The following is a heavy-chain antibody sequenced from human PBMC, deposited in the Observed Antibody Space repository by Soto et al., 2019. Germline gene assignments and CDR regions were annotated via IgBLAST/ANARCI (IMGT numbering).Heavy chain of an antibody. Sequence: GGSLRLSCAASGFTFSSYAMSWVRQAPGKGLEWVSAISGSGGSTYYADSVKGRFTISRDNSKNTLYLQMNSLRAEDTAVYYCAKLGDCTNGVCHFDYWGQGTLVTVSS. CDR1: GFTFSSYA. J-gene: IGHJ4*02. CDR3: AKLGDCTNGVCHFDY. CDR2: ISGSGGST. D-gene: IGHD2-8*01. V-gene: IGHV3-23*01.